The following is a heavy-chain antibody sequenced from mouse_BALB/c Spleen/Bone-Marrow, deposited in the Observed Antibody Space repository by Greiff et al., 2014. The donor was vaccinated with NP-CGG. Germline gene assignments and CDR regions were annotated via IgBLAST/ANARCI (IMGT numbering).Heavy chain of an antibody. V-gene: IGHV2-6-1*01. Sequence: VQGVESGPGLVAPSQSLSITCTISGFSLTNYGVHWVRQPPGKGLEWLVVRWSDGSTTYNSALKSRLSISKDNSKSQVFLKMNSLQTDDTAMYYCARHRYYAMDYWGQGTSVTGSS. CDR3: ARHRYYAMDY. J-gene: IGHJ4*01. CDR2: RWSDGST. CDR1: GFSLTNYG.